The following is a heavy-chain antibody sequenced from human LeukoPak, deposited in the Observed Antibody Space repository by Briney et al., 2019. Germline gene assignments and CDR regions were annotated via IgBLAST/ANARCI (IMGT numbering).Heavy chain of an antibody. V-gene: IGHV1-8*01. D-gene: IGHD6-13*01. CDR3: ARGAPGSSRGYNWFDP. J-gene: IGHJ5*02. CDR2: MNPNSGNT. Sequence: GASVKVSCKASGYTFISYDINWVRQATGQGLEWMGWMNPNSGNTGYAQKFQGRVTMTRNTSISTAYMELSSLRSEDTAVYYCARGAPGSSRGYNWFDPWGQRTLVTVSS. CDR1: GYTFISYD.